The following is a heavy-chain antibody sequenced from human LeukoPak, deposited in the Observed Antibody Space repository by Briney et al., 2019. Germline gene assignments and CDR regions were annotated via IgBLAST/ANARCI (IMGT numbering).Heavy chain of an antibody. CDR3: ARDHYCSSTSCYISSAFDI. J-gene: IGHJ3*02. CDR2: ISSSSSTI. V-gene: IGHV3-48*04. Sequence: AGGSLRLSCAASGFTFSSYSMNWVRQAPGKGLEGVSYISSSSSTIYYADSVKGRFTISRDNAKNSLYLQMNSLRAEDTAVYYCARDHYCSSTSCYISSAFDIWGQGTMVTVSS. CDR1: GFTFSSYS. D-gene: IGHD2-2*02.